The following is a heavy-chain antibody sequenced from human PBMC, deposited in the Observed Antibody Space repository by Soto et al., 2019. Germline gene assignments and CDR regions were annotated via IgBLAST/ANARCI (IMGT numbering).Heavy chain of an antibody. Sequence: QVQLVQSGAEVRKPGASVKVSCKASGYTFTTYGISGVRQAPGQGLEWMGWISGYNGHTKYAQKFQGRVTMTTDTSTSTVYMDLRSLRSDDTAVYYCAREGEMPYYYYGLDVWVQGTTVTVSS. D-gene: IGHD3-16*01. CDR1: GYTFTTYG. V-gene: IGHV1-18*01. CDR3: AREGEMPYYYYGLDV. J-gene: IGHJ6*02. CDR2: ISGYNGHT.